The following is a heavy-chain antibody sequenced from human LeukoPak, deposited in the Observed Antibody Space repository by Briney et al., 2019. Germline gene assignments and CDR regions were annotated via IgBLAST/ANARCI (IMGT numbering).Heavy chain of an antibody. Sequence: SETLSLTCTVSGGSISSSSYYWGWIRQPPGKGLEWIGSIYYSGSTYYNPSLKSRVTISVDTSKNQFSLKLSSVTAADTAVYYCARGRRDGYNFEYFQHWGQGTLVTVSS. D-gene: IGHD5-24*01. CDR2: IYYSGST. V-gene: IGHV4-39*07. CDR1: GGSISSSSYY. J-gene: IGHJ1*01. CDR3: ARGRRDGYNFEYFQH.